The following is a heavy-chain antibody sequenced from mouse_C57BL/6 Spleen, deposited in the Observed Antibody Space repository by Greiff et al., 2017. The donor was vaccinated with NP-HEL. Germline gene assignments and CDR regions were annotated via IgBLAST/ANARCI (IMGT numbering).Heavy chain of an antibody. CDR3: ASHYYGSSHYAMDY. CDR1: GFSLTSYG. J-gene: IGHJ4*01. V-gene: IGHV2-2*01. CDR2: IWSGGST. D-gene: IGHD1-1*01. Sequence: VQVVESGPGLVQPSQSLSITCTVSGFSLTSYGVHWVRQSPGKGLEWLGVIWSGGSTDYNAAFISRLSISKDNSKSQVFFKMNSLQADDTAIYYCASHYYGSSHYAMDYWGQGTSVTVSS.